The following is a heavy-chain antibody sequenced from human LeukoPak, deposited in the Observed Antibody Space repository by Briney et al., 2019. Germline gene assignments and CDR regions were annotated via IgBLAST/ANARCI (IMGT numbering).Heavy chain of an antibody. CDR1: GYSFTSYW. D-gene: IGHD2-15*01. J-gene: IGHJ4*02. CDR3: ARPYCSGGSCYGGYFDY. V-gene: IGHV5-51*01. CDR2: IYPGDSDT. Sequence: GESLKISCKGSGYSFTSYWIGWVRQMPGKGLEWIGIIYPGDSDTRYSPSFQGQVTISADKSISTAYLQWSSLKASDTAMYYCARPYCSGGSCYGGYFDYWGQGTLVTVSS.